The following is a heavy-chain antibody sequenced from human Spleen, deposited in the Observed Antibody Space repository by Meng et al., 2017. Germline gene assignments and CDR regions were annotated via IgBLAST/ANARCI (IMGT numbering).Heavy chain of an antibody. V-gene: IGHV1-2*06. CDR3: VRDENISLGKLFGDY. D-gene: IGHD2-21*01. Sequence: ASVKVSCKASGYTFTDYFMHWVRQAPGQGLEWLGHINPNSGDTLYAQKFQGRVSMTGDTSISTAYVELSSLRSDDTAVYYCVRDENISLGKLFGDYWGQGTMVTVSS. CDR2: INPNSGDT. CDR1: GYTFTDYF. J-gene: IGHJ4*02.